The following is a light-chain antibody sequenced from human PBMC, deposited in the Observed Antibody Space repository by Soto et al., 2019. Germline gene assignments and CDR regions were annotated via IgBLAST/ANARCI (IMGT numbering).Light chain of an antibody. V-gene: IGKV3-11*01. CDR1: QSLSSD. CDR3: QQRSNWPLT. J-gene: IGKJ4*01. CDR2: DAS. Sequence: EIVLTQSPDTLSLSPGERATLSCRASQSLSSDLAWYQQKPGQAPRLLIYDASNRAPGIPARFSGSGSGTDFTLTISSLEPDDFAVYYCQQRSNWPLTFGGGTKVQI.